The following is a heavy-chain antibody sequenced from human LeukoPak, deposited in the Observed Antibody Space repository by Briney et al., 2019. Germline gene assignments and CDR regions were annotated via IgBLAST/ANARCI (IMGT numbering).Heavy chain of an antibody. D-gene: IGHD3-16*02. V-gene: IGHV3-23*01. CDR3: ARVIAFRGYMDV. Sequence: PGGSLRLSCAASKFTFSSYAMSWVRQAPGKGLEWVSSISGSGGSTYYADSVKGRFIISRDNSKNTLYLQMNSLRAEDTAVYYCARVIAFRGYMDVWGKGTTVTVSS. CDR2: ISGSGGST. J-gene: IGHJ6*03. CDR1: KFTFSSYA.